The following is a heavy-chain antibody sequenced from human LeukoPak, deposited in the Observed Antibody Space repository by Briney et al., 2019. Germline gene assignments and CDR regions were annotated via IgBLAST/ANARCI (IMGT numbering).Heavy chain of an antibody. Sequence: GGSLRLSCAASGFIFTDYWMGWVRQAPGKGPEWVANINEDGSESYYVDSVKGRFTISRDNAKNSLYLQMNSLRAEDTALYYCARGKGSFASGSHYYWFDPWGQGTLVTVSS. CDR1: GFIFTDYW. V-gene: IGHV3-7*03. CDR2: INEDGSES. D-gene: IGHD3-10*01. CDR3: ARGKGSFASGSHYYWFDP. J-gene: IGHJ5*02.